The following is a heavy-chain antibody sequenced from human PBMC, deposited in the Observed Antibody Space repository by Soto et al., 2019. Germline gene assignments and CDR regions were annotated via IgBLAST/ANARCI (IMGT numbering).Heavy chain of an antibody. V-gene: IGHV3-23*01. Sequence: EVQLLESGGALVQPGGSLRLSCAASGFTFSSYGMSWVRQAPGKGLEWVSTLTGGGGNKYSADSVKGRFTISRDNSNNKLYLHMNSQGSEDTAIYYCAKPGSSNGWRDYFDCLGQGALVTVSS. CDR1: GFTFSSYG. D-gene: IGHD6-19*01. J-gene: IGHJ4*02. CDR2: LTGGGGNK. CDR3: AKPGSSNGWRDYFDC.